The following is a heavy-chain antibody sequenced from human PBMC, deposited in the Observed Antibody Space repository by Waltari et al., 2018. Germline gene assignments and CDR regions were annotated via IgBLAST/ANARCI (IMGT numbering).Heavy chain of an antibody. J-gene: IGHJ3*01. V-gene: IGHV4-39*01. CDR2: IYYSGST. CDR3: ASPDYYDSSGYSPL. D-gene: IGHD3-22*01. Sequence: QLQLQESGPGLVKPSETLSLTCTVSGGSISSSSYYWGWISRPPGQGLEWIGSIYYSGSTYYNPSLKSRVTISVDTSKNQFSLKLSSVTAADTAVYYCASPDYYDSSGYSPLWGQGTMVTVSS. CDR1: GGSISSSSYY.